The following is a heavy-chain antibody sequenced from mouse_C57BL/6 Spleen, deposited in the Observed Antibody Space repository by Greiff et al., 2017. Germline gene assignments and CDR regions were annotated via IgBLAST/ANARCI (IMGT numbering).Heavy chain of an antibody. J-gene: IGHJ2*01. V-gene: IGHV1-62-2*01. Sequence: QVQLQQSGAELVKPGASVKLSCKASGYTFTEYTIHWVKQRAGQGLEWIGWFYPGSGSKKYNEKFKDKATLTADKSSSTVYMERSRLTSEDAAVYFCARPEGFYDGYDYWGQGTTLTVSS. D-gene: IGHD2-2*01. CDR3: ARPEGFYDGYDY. CDR2: FYPGSGSK. CDR1: GYTFTEYT.